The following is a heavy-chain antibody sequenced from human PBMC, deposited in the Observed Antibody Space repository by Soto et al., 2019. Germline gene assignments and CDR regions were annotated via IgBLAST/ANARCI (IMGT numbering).Heavy chain of an antibody. CDR2: ISGSGGST. V-gene: IGHV3-23*01. D-gene: IGHD3-16*01. Sequence: EVQLLESGGGLVQPGGSLRLSCAASGFTFSSYAMSWVRQAPGKGLEWVSAISGSGGSTYYADSVKGRFTISRDNSKNTLYLQINSLRAEDTAVYYCANRNGILRPTDYWGQGTLVTVSS. CDR1: GFTFSSYA. CDR3: ANRNGILRPTDY. J-gene: IGHJ4*02.